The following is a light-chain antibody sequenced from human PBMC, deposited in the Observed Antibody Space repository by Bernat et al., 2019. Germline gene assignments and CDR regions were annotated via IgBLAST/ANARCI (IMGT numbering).Light chain of an antibody. CDR2: DVI. CDR3: SSYTSSSTWV. V-gene: IGLV2-14*01. J-gene: IGLJ3*02. CDR1: SSDVGGYNY. Sequence: QSALTQPASLSGSPGQSITISCTGTSSDVGGYNYVSWYQQHPGKAPKLVIYDVINRPSGVSNRFSGSKSGNTASLTISGLQAEDEADYYCSSYTSSSTWVFGGGTKLTVL.